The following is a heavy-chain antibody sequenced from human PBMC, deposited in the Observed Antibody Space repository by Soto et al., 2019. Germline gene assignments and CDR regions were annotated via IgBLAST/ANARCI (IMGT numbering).Heavy chain of an antibody. D-gene: IGHD2-15*01. Sequence: SVKVSCKASGGTFSSYAISWVRQAPGRGLEWMGGIIPIFGTANYAQKFQGRVTITADESTSTAYMELSSLRSEDTAVYYCSCYSFLWFDPWGQGTLVTVSS. CDR2: IIPIFGTA. V-gene: IGHV1-69*13. CDR1: GGTFSSYA. J-gene: IGHJ5*02. CDR3: SCYSFLWFDP.